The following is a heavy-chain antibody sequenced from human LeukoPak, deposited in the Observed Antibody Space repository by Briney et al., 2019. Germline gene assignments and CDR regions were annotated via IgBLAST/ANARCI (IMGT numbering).Heavy chain of an antibody. CDR3: ARVEYTAMVLPDY. Sequence: GGSLRLSCAASGFTFSSYSMNWVRQAPGKGLEWVSSISSSSSYIYYADSVKGRFTISRDNAKNSLYLQMNSLRAEDTAVYYCARVEYTAMVLPDYWGQGTLVTASS. CDR2: ISSSSSYI. V-gene: IGHV3-21*01. J-gene: IGHJ4*02. D-gene: IGHD5-18*01. CDR1: GFTFSSYS.